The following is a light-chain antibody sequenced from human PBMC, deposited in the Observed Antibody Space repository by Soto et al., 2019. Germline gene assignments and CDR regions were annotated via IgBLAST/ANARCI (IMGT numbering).Light chain of an antibody. Sequence: QSVLTQPTSVSGAPGQRVTISCTGSSSNIGAGYDVHWYRQLPGTAPKLLIYGNSNRPSGVPDRFSGSKSGTSASLAITGLQAEDEAEYYCQSYDSSLSGSMVFGGGTKLTVL. J-gene: IGLJ2*01. CDR2: GNS. CDR3: QSYDSSLSGSMV. CDR1: SSNIGAGYD. V-gene: IGLV1-40*01.